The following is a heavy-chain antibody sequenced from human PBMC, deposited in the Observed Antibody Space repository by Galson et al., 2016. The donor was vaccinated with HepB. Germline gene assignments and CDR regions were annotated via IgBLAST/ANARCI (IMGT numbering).Heavy chain of an antibody. CDR3: ARAPNYDLWSGGRNFDY. Sequence: PALVKPTQTLTLTCTFSGFPLNTTRMCVSWIRQPPGKALEWLALIDWDDDKYYSPSLKTRLTISKDTSKNQVVLRMTNMDPVDTATYYCARAPNYDLWSGGRNFDYWGQGTLVTVSS. CDR1: GFPLNTTRMC. D-gene: IGHD3-3*01. V-gene: IGHV2-70*01. CDR2: IDWDDDK. J-gene: IGHJ4*02.